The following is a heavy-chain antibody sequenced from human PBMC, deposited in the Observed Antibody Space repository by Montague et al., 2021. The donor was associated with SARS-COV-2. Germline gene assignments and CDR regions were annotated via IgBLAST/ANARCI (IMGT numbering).Heavy chain of an antibody. CDR3: AKAGDQGNYYGLDA. CDR2: IFSGGSST. CDR1: GFTFRSYA. J-gene: IGHJ6*02. Sequence: SLRLSCAASGFTFRSYAMSWVRQAPGKGLEWVSVIFSGGSSTYYVDSVKGRFTISRDDSKNTLFLQMNSLRAEDTAVYYCAKAGDQGNYYGLDAWGQGTTVPVSS. V-gene: IGHV3-23*03. D-gene: IGHD4-17*01.